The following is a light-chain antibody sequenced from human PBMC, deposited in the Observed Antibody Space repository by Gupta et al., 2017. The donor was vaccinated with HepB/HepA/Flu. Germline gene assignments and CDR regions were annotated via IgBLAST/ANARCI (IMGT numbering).Light chain of an antibody. CDR3: TSFTSDNTWV. CDR2: EVY. CDR1: SSDVGTYNR. V-gene: IGLV2-18*03. J-gene: IGLJ3*02. Sequence: QSALTQPPSVSGSPGQSVTISCTGTSSDVGTYNRVSWCQQPPGTAPKLIIYEVYNRPSGIPNRFSGSKSGNTAFLTTSGLQAEDEADYYCTSFTSDNTWVFGGGTKLTVL.